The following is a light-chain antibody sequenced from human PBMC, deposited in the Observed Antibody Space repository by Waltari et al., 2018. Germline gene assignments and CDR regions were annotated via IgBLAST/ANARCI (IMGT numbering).Light chain of an antibody. CDR1: QPISSY. CDR2: AAS. J-gene: IGKJ2*01. CDR3: QQSYTIPYT. V-gene: IGKV1-39*01. Sequence: DIQMTQSPSSLSASIGASVIITCRASQPISSYLNWYQQKPGKAPKLLIYAASSFQIGVPSRFSGSGSGTDFTLTISSLQPEDFATYYCQQSYTIPYTFGQGTKLEIK.